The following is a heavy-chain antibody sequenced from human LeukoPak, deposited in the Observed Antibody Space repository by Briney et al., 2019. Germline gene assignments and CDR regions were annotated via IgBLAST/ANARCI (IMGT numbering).Heavy chain of an antibody. CDR3: ARVGMHDAFDI. J-gene: IGHJ3*02. V-gene: IGHV1-8*01. Sequence: GASVKLSCTSSGYTFTSYNIYWVRQAPGQGLEWRGGINPNSGNTDYAQNFHGRDTMTRNNSISTAYIELSSLISDDTAVYYCARVGMHDAFDIWVQGTMVTVSS. CDR2: INPNSGNT. D-gene: IGHD3-10*01. CDR1: GYTFTSYN.